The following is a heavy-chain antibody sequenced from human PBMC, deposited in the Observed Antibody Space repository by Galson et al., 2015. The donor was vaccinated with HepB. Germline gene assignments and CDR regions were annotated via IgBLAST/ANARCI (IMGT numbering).Heavy chain of an antibody. CDR1: GYTFTDYY. J-gene: IGHJ4*02. V-gene: IGHV1-69-2*01. CDR3: APGSYSSSGRLDY. CDR2: VDPEDGET. D-gene: IGHD6-6*01. Sequence: QSGAEVKKPGESLKISCKVSGYTFTDYYMHWVQQAPGKGLEWMGLVDPEDGETIYAEKFQGRVTITADTSTDTAYMELSSLRSEDTAVYYCAPGSYSSSGRLDYWGQGTLVTVSS.